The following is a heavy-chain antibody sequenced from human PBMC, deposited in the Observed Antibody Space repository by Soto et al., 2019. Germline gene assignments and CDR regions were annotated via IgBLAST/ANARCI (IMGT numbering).Heavy chain of an antibody. CDR3: ARSSEAACFDP. CDR2: ISSSSSYI. J-gene: IGHJ5*02. Sequence: SGFTFSSYSMNWVRQAPGKGLEWVSSISSSSSYIYYADSVKGRFTISRDNAKNSLYLQMNSLRAEDTAVYYCARSSEAACFDPWGQGTLVTVSS. V-gene: IGHV3-21*01. D-gene: IGHD6-25*01. CDR1: GFTFSSYS.